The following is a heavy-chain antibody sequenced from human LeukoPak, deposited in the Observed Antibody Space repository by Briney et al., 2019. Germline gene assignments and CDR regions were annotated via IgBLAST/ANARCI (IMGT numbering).Heavy chain of an antibody. CDR2: FYSGGST. J-gene: IGHJ2*01. D-gene: IGHD3-10*01. V-gene: IGHV3-66*01. Sequence: QPGGSLRLSCAASGFTVSDNYISWVRQGPGKGLEWVSIFYSGGSTYYADSMRGRFTISRDNSRNTVYLQMNSLRAEDTAVYYCARDLTLGWFFDLWGRGTLVTVSS. CDR3: ARDLTLGWFFDL. CDR1: GFTVSDNY.